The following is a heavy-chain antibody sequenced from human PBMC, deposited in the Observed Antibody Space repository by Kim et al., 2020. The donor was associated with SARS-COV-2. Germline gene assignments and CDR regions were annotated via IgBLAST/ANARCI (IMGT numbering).Heavy chain of an antibody. Sequence: SETLSLTCTVSGGSISSGGYYWSWIRQHPGKGLEWIGYIYYSGSTYYNPSLKSRVTISVDTSKNQFSLKLSSVTAADTAVYYCAREREGVVTAMGAFDIWGQGTMVTVSS. J-gene: IGHJ3*02. CDR2: IYYSGST. CDR1: GGSISSGGYY. D-gene: IGHD2-21*02. V-gene: IGHV4-31*03. CDR3: AREREGVVTAMGAFDI.